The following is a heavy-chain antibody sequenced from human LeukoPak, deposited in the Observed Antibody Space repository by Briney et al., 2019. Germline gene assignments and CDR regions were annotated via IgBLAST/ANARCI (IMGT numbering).Heavy chain of an antibody. CDR2: ISSGGGTT. CDR1: GFTFSSYS. V-gene: IGHV3-48*04. J-gene: IGHJ4*02. D-gene: IGHD1-7*01. CDR3: ARMNYISSGWGAPFDD. Sequence: GGSLRLSCAASGFTFSSYSMNWVRQRPGKGPEGGSYISSGGGTTYYADSVKGRFTISRDNAKNSLFLEMNSLRVEDAAVYYCARMNYISSGWGAPFDDWGQGTLVTVSS.